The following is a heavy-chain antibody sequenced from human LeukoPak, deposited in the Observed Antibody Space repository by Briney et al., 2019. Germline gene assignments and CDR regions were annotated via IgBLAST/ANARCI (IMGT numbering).Heavy chain of an antibody. CDR2: IKQDGSEK. V-gene: IGHV3-7*03. CDR1: GFTFSSYW. Sequence: PGGSLRLSCAASGFTFSSYWKSWVRQAPGKGLEWVANIKQDGSEKYYVDSVKGRFTISRDNAKNSLYLQMNSLRAEDTAVYYCARVLAVAGNVYYYYYGMDVWGQGTTVTVSS. J-gene: IGHJ6*02. CDR3: ARVLAVAGNVYYYYYGMDV. D-gene: IGHD6-19*01.